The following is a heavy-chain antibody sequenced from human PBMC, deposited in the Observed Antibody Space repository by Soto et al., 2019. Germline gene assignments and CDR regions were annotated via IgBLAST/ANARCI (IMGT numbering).Heavy chain of an antibody. CDR1: GFTFTSSA. D-gene: IGHD3-3*01. CDR3: AVGYDFWSGYYSDYYYYMDF. Sequence: GASVKVSCKASGFTFTSSAMQWVRQARGQRLEWIGWIVVGSGNTNYAQKFQERVTITRDMSTSTAYMELSSLRSEDTAVYYCAVGYDFWSGYYSDYYYYMDFWGKGTTVTVSS. CDR2: IVVGSGNT. J-gene: IGHJ6*03. V-gene: IGHV1-58*02.